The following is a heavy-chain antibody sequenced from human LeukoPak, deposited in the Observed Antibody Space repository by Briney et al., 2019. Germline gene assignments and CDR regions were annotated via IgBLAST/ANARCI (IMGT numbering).Heavy chain of an antibody. CDR3: ARGTNWSDENWFDP. D-gene: IGHD1-20*01. CDR2: IYYSGST. J-gene: IGHJ5*02. CDR1: GGSISSYY. V-gene: IGHV4-59*01. Sequence: SETLSLTCTVSGGSISSYYWSWIRQPPGKGLEWIGYIYYSGSTKYNPSLKSRVTISVDTSKNQFSLKLTSVTAADTAVYYCARGTNWSDENWFDPWGQGTLVTVSS.